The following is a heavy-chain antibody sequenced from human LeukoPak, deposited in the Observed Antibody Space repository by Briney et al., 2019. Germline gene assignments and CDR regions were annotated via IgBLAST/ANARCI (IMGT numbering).Heavy chain of an antibody. V-gene: IGHV4-34*01. CDR1: GGFFSGYY. Sequence: SETLSLTCAVYGGFFSGYYWSWIRQPPGKGLEWIGEINHSGSTNYNPSLKSRVTISVDTSKNQFSLKLSSVTAADTAVYYCARGRTYSSSWSYYYYYYMDVWGKGTTVTVSS. CDR2: INHSGST. J-gene: IGHJ6*03. CDR3: ARGRTYSSSWSYYYYYYMDV. D-gene: IGHD6-13*01.